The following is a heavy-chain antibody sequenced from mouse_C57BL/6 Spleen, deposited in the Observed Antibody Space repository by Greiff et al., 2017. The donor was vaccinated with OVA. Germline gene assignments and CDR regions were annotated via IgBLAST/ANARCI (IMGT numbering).Heavy chain of an antibody. J-gene: IGHJ3*01. CDR2: IHPNSGST. V-gene: IGHV1-64*01. D-gene: IGHD2-4*01. Sequence: VQLQQPGAELVKPGASVKLSCKASGYTFTSYWMHWVKQRPGQGLEWIGMIHPNSGSTNYNEKFKSKATLTVDKSSSTAYMQLSSLTSEDSAVYDCAREGDDYDERFAYWGQGTLVTVSA. CDR1: GYTFTSYW. CDR3: AREGDDYDERFAY.